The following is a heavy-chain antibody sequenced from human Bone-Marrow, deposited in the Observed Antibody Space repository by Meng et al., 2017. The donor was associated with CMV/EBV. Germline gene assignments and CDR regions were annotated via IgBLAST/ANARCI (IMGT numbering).Heavy chain of an antibody. D-gene: IGHD3-22*01. J-gene: IGHJ4*02. CDR2: ISYDGSNI. V-gene: IGHV3-30*04. CDR3: VRGRNYYDISGYLAN. Sequence: GGSLRLSCAASGFTFSSYAFHWVRQAPGKGLEWVALISYDGSNIYDADSVKGRFSISRDNSKNMLYLQMNSLRDEDTAVYYCVRGRNYYDISGYLANWGQGALVTCYS. CDR1: GFTFSSYA.